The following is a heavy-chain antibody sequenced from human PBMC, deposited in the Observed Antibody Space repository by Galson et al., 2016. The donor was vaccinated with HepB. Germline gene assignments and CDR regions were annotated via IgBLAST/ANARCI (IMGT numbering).Heavy chain of an antibody. Sequence: SVKVSCKASGYTFTGYYMHWVRQAPGQGLEWMGWVNPNTGGTKYAQKFQGSVTMTRDTSISTAYMELSRLRSDDTAVYYCASGYYYDTAGYYRPYYFDYWGQGTLVTVSS. CDR3: ASGYYYDTAGYYRPYYFDY. D-gene: IGHD3-22*01. J-gene: IGHJ4*02. CDR1: GYTFTGYY. CDR2: VNPNTGGT. V-gene: IGHV1-2*04.